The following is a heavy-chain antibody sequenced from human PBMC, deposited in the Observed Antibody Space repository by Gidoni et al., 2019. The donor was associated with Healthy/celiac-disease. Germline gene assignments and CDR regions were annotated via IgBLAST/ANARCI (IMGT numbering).Heavy chain of an antibody. CDR3: ARHPHLGVVAATLNWFDP. CDR2: IYYSRST. D-gene: IGHD2-15*01. Sequence: QLQLQESGPGLVKPSATLSLTCTVSGGSISSRRSYWGWLRQPPGKGLEWIGSIYYSRSTYYNPSLKSRVTISVDTSKNQFSLKLSSVTAADTAVYYCARHPHLGVVAATLNWFDPWGQGTLVTVSS. CDR1: GGSISSRRSY. V-gene: IGHV4-39*01. J-gene: IGHJ5*02.